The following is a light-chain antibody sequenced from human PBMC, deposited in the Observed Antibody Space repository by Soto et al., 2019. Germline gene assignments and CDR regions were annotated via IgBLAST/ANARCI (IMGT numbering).Light chain of an antibody. V-gene: IGLV2-14*01. CDR1: SSDVGLFNH. CDR3: STYTGSSTRVV. J-gene: IGLJ3*02. Sequence: QSALTQPASVSGSPGQSITISCTGTSSDVGLFNHVSWYQQHPGKAPKLMIHEVSNRPSWVSPRFSGSKSGNTASLTISGLQADDEADYYCSTYTGSSTRVVFGGGTKLTVL. CDR2: EVS.